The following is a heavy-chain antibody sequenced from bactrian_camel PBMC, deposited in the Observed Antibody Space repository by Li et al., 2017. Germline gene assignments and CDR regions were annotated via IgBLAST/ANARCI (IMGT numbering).Heavy chain of an antibody. D-gene: IGHD2*01. V-gene: IGHV3S55*01. J-gene: IGHJ4*01. Sequence: SCTASTVTFRNYYMGWFRQTPGKEREGVALFDRDGSINYADSVKGRFIISADNAKNTLYLQLNSLKPEDTGLYYCAADFGPYCSGSYLARRANFEGRGPRSPSP. CDR2: FDRDGSI. CDR1: TVTFRNYY.